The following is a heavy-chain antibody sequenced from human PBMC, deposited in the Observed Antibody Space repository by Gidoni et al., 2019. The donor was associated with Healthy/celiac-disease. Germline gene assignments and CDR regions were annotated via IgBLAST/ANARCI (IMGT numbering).Heavy chain of an antibody. J-gene: IGHJ4*02. CDR2: INHRGST. CDR1: GGSFSGYY. CDR3: ASLSAAADDFDY. Sequence: QVQLQQWGAGLVKPSETLSLTCAVYGGSFSGYYWSWIRQPPGKGLEWIGEINHRGSTNYNPSLKSRVTISVDTSKNQFSLKLSSVTAADTAVYYCASLSAAADDFDYWGQGTLVTVSS. V-gene: IGHV4-34*01. D-gene: IGHD6-13*01.